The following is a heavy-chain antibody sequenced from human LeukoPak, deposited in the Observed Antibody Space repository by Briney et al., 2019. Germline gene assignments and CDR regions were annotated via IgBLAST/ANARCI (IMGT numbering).Heavy chain of an antibody. J-gene: IGHJ4*02. Sequence: GGSLRLSCAVSGFTFSRYWMTWVRQAPGKGLEWVANINEDGSEKYYVESVKGRFTVSRDNAKSSLFLQMNSLRAEDTAVYYCAREDGYSSSWYSDYWGQGTLVTVSS. CDR1: GFTFSRYW. CDR2: INEDGSEK. CDR3: AREDGYSSSWYSDY. D-gene: IGHD6-13*01. V-gene: IGHV3-7*05.